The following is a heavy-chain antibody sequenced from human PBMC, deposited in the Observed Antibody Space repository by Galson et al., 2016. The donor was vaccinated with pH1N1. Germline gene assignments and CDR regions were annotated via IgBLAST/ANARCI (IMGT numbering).Heavy chain of an antibody. CDR2: IYPGDSDT. V-gene: IGHV5-51*03. D-gene: IGHD2/OR15-2a*01. J-gene: IGHJ6*03. CDR3: ARLSMDPPYYFYFYMDV. CDR1: GYSFATDW. Sequence: QSGAEVKKAGESLKISCQASGYSFATDWIGWVRQTPGKGLEWVGIIYPGDSDTKYSPSFQGQVTMSVDMSISTAYLQWTSLRASDTAMYYCARLSMDPPYYFYFYMDVWGKGTTVTVSS.